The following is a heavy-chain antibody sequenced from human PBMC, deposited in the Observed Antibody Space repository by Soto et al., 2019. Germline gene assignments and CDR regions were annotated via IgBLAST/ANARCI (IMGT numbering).Heavy chain of an antibody. Sequence: QVQLQQWGAGLLKPSGTLSLSCAVYGASFSDYYWSWIRLPPGKGLEWIGEINHSGSTNNSPSLKSRVSLSVDTSKNQFSLKLSSVTAADTAVYYCAEDIAARVDVWGQGTTVTVSS. CDR2: INHSGST. V-gene: IGHV4-34*01. D-gene: IGHD6-6*01. CDR3: AEDIAARVDV. J-gene: IGHJ6*02. CDR1: GASFSDYY.